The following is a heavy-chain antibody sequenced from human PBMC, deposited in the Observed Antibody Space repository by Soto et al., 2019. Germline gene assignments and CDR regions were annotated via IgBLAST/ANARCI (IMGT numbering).Heavy chain of an antibody. Sequence: EVQLVESGGGLVKPGGYLRLSCAASGFTFSSYSMNWVRQAQGKGLEWVSSISSSSSYVYYADSVKGRVTISRDNAKNSLYLHMNSLTGEDTAVYYCARDRHETTALAPYNWFESWGQGTLVTVSS. CDR1: GFTFSSYS. CDR3: ARDRHETTALAPYNWFES. CDR2: ISSSSSYV. V-gene: IGHV3-21*01. J-gene: IGHJ5*01. D-gene: IGHD1-1*01.